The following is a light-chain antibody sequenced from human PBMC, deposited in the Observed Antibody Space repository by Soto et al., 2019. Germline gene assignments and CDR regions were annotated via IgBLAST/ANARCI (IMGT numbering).Light chain of an antibody. Sequence: EIVMTQSPATLSVSPGERATLSCRASQSITSDLAWYQQKPGQPPRLLIYGASTRATGIPARFSGSGSGTEFTLTISSLQSEDFAVYYCQQYYTTPYTFGQGTKLEIK. CDR2: GAS. J-gene: IGKJ2*01. CDR3: QQYYTTPYT. CDR1: QSITSD. V-gene: IGKV3-15*01.